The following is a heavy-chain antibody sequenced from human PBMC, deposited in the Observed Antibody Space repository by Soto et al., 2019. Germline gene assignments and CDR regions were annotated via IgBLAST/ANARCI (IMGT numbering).Heavy chain of an antibody. CDR2: ISYDGSNK. Sequence: GGSPRLSCAASGFTFSSYGMHWVRQAPGKGLEGVGVISYDGSNKYYADSVKGRFTISRDNSKNTLYLQMNSLRAEDRAVYYCAKPSPPESLAYYGMDVWGQGTTVTVSS. CDR3: AKPSPPESLAYYGMDV. V-gene: IGHV3-30*18. CDR1: GFTFSSYG. J-gene: IGHJ6*02.